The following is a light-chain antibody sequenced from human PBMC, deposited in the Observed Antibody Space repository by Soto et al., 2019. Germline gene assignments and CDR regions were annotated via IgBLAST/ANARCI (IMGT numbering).Light chain of an antibody. CDR3: SSYAGSSHYV. CDR1: RSDVGGFNF. CDR2: DVS. J-gene: IGLJ1*01. V-gene: IGLV2-8*01. Sequence: QSVLTQPASVSGSPGQSITISCTGTRSDVGGFNFVSWYQRHPGKAPKLIIYDVSDRPSGVPDRFSGSKSGNTASLTVSGLQAEDEADYYCSSYAGSSHYVFGTGNKVTV.